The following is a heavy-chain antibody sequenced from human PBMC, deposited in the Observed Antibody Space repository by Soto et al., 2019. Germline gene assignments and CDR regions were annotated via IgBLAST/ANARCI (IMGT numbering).Heavy chain of an antibody. V-gene: IGHV3-23*01. CDR2: ISGSGGST. CDR1: GFTFSSYA. D-gene: IGHD2-2*01. J-gene: IGHJ3*02. CDR3: ARGGVYPMRAFDI. Sequence: GGSLRLSCAASGFTFSSYAMSWVRQAPGKGLEWVSAISGSGGSTYYADSVKGRFTISRDNSKNTLYLQMNSLRAEDTAVYYCARGGVYPMRAFDIWGQGTMVTVSS.